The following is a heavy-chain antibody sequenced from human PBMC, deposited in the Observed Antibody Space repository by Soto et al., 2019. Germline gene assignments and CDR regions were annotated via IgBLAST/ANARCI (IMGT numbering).Heavy chain of an antibody. V-gene: IGHV1-69*06. CDR1: GGTFSSYA. D-gene: IGHD5-18*01. J-gene: IGHJ6*02. Sequence: QVQRVQSGAEVKKPGSSVKVSCKAAGGTFSSYAISWVRQAPGQGLEWVGGIIPIFGTANYAQKFQGRVTITADKSKSTAYMELSSLSSEDTAVYYCAIVALWLYYGMDVWGQGTTVTVSS. CDR2: IIPIFGTA. CDR3: AIVALWLYYGMDV.